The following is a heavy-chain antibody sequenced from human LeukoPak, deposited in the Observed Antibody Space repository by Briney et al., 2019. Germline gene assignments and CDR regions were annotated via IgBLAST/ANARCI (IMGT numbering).Heavy chain of an antibody. CDR3: ASPGIAAADDPYYYYYGMDV. D-gene: IGHD6-13*01. CDR2: INPNSGDT. V-gene: IGHV1-2*06. CDR1: GYTFTGYY. Sequence: ASVKVSCKASGYTFTGYYVHWVRQAPGQGLEWMGRINPNSGDTNYAQKFQGRVTMTRDTSISTAYMELSRLRSDDTAVYYCASPGIAAADDPYYYYYGMDVWGQGTTVTVSS. J-gene: IGHJ6*02.